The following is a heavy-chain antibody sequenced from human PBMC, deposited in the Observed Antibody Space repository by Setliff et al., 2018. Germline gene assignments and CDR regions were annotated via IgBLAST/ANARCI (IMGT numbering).Heavy chain of an antibody. CDR2: IYTSGTT. J-gene: IGHJ3*02. CDR1: GASISSYY. CDR3: ARLSSGWYSDI. D-gene: IGHD6-19*01. V-gene: IGHV4-4*08. Sequence: PSETLSLTCSVSGASISSYYWSWIRQPPGKGLEWIGYIYTSGTTKYNPSLKSRVTISSDTSKSQFSLNLSSVTAADTAVYYCARLSSGWYSDIWGQGTMVTVSS.